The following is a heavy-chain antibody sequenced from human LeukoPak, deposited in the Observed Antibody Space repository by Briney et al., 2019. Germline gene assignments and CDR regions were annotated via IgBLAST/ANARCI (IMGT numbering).Heavy chain of an antibody. D-gene: IGHD7-27*01. CDR2: IYYSGST. Sequence: SETLSLTCTVAGGSISSYYWSWIRQPPGKGLEWIGYIYYSGSTNYNPSLKSRVTISVDTSKNQFSLKLSSVTAADTAVYYCARDSGELGIEYWGQGTLVTVSS. J-gene: IGHJ4*02. CDR3: ARDSGELGIEY. CDR1: GGSISSYY. V-gene: IGHV4-59*01.